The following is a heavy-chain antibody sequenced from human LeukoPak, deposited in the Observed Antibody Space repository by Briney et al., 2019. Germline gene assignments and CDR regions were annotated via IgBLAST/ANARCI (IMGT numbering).Heavy chain of an antibody. J-gene: IGHJ4*02. CDR2: ISGSGGST. D-gene: IGHD6-19*01. Sequence: GGSLRLSCTASGFTVSSNYMSWVRQAPGKGLEWVSAISGSGGSTYYADSVKGRFTISRDNSKNTLYLQMNSLRAEDTAVYYCAKVLAVAGKHDYWGQGTLVTVSS. CDR3: AKVLAVAGKHDY. CDR1: GFTVSSNY. V-gene: IGHV3-23*01.